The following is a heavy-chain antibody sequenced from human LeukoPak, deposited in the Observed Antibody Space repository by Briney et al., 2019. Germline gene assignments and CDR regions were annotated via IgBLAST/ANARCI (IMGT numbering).Heavy chain of an antibody. D-gene: IGHD2-15*01. V-gene: IGHV3-23*01. CDR2: ISGSGNRT. Sequence: PGGSLRLSCAASGFTFSSYAMSWVSQAPGKGMEWVSSISGSGNRTYYADSVKGRFTISRDNSKNTLFLQMNSLRAEDTAVYYCAKNLYCGGGSCYPSALGMDVWGQGTTVTVSS. CDR3: AKNLYCGGGSCYPSALGMDV. CDR1: GFTFSSYA. J-gene: IGHJ6*02.